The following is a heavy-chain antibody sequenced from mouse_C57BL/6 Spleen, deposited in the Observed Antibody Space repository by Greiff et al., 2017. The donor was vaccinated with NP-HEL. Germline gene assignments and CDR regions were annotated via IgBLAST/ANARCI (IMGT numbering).Heavy chain of an antibody. V-gene: IGHV5-9*01. D-gene: IGHD2-4*01. CDR2: ISGGGGNT. Sequence: DVMLVESGGGLVKPGGSLKLSCAASGFTFSSYTMSWVRQTPEKRLEWVATISGGGGNTYYPDSVKGRFTISRDNAKNTLYLQMSSLRSEDTALYYCARQGGLRWYFDVWGTGTTVTVSS. CDR3: ARQGGLRWYFDV. CDR1: GFTFSSYT. J-gene: IGHJ1*03.